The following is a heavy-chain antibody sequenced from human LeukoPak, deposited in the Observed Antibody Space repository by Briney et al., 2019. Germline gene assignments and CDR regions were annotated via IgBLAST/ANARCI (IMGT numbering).Heavy chain of an antibody. J-gene: IGHJ4*02. D-gene: IGHD1-26*01. CDR3: ARDDRGSYFDY. V-gene: IGHV4-61*02. CDR2: IYTSGST. CDR1: GGSISSGSYY. Sequence: PSETLSLTCTVSGGSISSGSYYWSWIRQPAGKGLEWIGRIYTSGSTNYNPSLKSRVTISVDTSKNQFSLKLSSVTAADTAVYYCARDDRGSYFDYWGQGTLVTVSS.